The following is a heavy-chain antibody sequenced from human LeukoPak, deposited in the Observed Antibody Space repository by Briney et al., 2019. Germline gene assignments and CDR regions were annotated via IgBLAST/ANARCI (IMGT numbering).Heavy chain of an antibody. CDR3: ARDVSSTPNWEFDY. V-gene: IGHV1-2*06. J-gene: IGHJ4*02. Sequence: EASXXXXCKTSXYTXXDYFIHWVRQAPGQGVEKMGRINANSGGTEYKQKFQGRDTITRDMTIRTAYVEVNRLISDDTAIYYCARDVSSTPNWEFDYWGQGTTVTVSS. CDR1: XYTXXDYF. D-gene: IGHD1-26*01. CDR2: INANSGGT.